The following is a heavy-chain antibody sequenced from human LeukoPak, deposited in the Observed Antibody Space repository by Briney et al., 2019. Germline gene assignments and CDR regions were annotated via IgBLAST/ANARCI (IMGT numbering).Heavy chain of an antibody. CDR1: GFTFGDYA. CDR3: IRSWDTAMVSFYHGMDV. Sequence: GGSLRLSCTASGFTFGDYAMSWVRQAPGKGLEWVGFIGSKAYGGTTESAASVKGSFTISRDDSKSIAYLQMNSLKTEDTPVYFCIRSWDTAMVSFYHGMDVWGQGATVTASS. D-gene: IGHD5-18*01. V-gene: IGHV3-49*04. J-gene: IGHJ6*01. CDR2: IGSKAYGGTT.